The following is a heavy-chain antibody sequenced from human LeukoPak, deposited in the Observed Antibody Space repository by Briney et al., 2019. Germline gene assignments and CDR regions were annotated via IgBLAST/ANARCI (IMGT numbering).Heavy chain of an antibody. CDR3: AKSGYNRFDY. J-gene: IGHJ4*02. V-gene: IGHV3-23*01. D-gene: IGHD5-24*01. CDR2: ISGSGGTI. Sequence: GGSLRLSCAASGFTLSSYGMNWVRQAPGQGLEWVSYISGSGGTIYYADSVKGRFTISRDNSKNTLYLQMNSLRAEDTAVYYCAKSGYNRFDYWGQGTLVTVSS. CDR1: GFTLSSYG.